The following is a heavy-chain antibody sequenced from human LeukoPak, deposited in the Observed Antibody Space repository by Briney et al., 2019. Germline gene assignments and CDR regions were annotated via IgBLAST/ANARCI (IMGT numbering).Heavy chain of an antibody. V-gene: IGHV3-53*01. CDR2: IYNTGRT. J-gene: IGHJ4*02. CDR1: GFSVSTHY. Sequence: GSLRLSCAASGFSVSTHYMSWVRQAPGKGLEWVSVIYNTGRTYYADSVKGRFTISIDNSKNTLFLQMNSLRADDTAVYYCARVRDGVYSGSYFDYWGQGTLATVSS. CDR3: ARVRDGVYSGSYFDY. D-gene: IGHD1-26*01.